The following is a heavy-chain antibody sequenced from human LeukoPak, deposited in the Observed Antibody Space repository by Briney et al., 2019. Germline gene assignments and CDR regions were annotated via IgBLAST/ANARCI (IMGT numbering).Heavy chain of an antibody. V-gene: IGHV1-58*01. CDR2: IVVGSGNT. CDR3: AAVRHNTAQTYGSGHYDP. CDR1: GFTFTSSA. J-gene: IGHJ5*02. D-gene: IGHD3-10*01. Sequence: SVKVSCKASGFTFTSSAVQWVRQARGQRLEWIGWIVVGSGNTNYAQKFQERVTITRDMSTSTAYMELSSLRSEDTAVYYCAAVRHNTAQTYGSGHYDPWGQGTLVTVSS.